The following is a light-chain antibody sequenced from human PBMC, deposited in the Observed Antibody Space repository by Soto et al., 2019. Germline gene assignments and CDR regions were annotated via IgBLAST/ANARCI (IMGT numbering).Light chain of an antibody. Sequence: DIQMTQSPSSLSASVGDRVTITCRASQGISNYLAWYQQKPGKVPKLLIYAASTLQSGVPSRFSGSGSGTDFTLTISSLQXEDXXXXXXXXXXXXPLTFGGGTKVEIK. CDR1: QGISNY. CDR3: XXXXXXPLT. J-gene: IGKJ4*01. V-gene: IGKV1-27*01. CDR2: AAS.